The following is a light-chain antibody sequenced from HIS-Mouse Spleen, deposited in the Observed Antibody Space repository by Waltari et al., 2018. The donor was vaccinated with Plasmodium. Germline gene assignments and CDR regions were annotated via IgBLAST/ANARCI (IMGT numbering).Light chain of an antibody. CDR3: QQYNNWSFT. V-gene: IGKV3-15*01. J-gene: IGKJ3*01. CDR2: GVS. Sequence: EIVMTQSPATLSVSPGARATLSCRASQSVSSNLAWYQQKPGQAPRLLIYGVSTRATGIPARFSGSGSGTEFTLTISSLQSEDFAVYYCQQYNNWSFTFGPGTKVDIK. CDR1: QSVSSN.